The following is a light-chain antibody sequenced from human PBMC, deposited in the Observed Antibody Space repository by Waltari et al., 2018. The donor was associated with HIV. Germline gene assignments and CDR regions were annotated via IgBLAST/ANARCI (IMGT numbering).Light chain of an antibody. V-gene: IGLV3-25*03. CDR2: KNT. Sequence: SSELTQPPSASVSPGQTARITCSGDASPKPYTPWFQQKPGQAPVVVIHKNTERPSGIPERFSASRAGTTVTLTITGVQTDDEADYYCLSADRSGTYVFGPGTTVTVL. CDR3: LSADRSGTYV. J-gene: IGLJ1*01. CDR1: ASPKPY.